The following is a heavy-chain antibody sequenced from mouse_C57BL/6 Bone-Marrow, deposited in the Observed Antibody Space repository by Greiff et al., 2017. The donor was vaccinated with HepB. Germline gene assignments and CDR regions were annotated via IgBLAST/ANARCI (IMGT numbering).Heavy chain of an antibody. CDR2: ILPGSGST. CDR3: ARGVIYYYGSSLGGYYFDY. J-gene: IGHJ2*01. V-gene: IGHV1-9*01. D-gene: IGHD1-1*01. Sequence: QVQLQQSGAELMKPGASVKLSCKATGYTFTGYWIEWVKQRPGHGLEWIGEILPGSGSTNYNEKFKGKATFTADTSSNTAYMQLSGLTTEDSAIYYWARGVIYYYGSSLGGYYFDYWGQGTTLTVSS. CDR1: GYTFTGYW.